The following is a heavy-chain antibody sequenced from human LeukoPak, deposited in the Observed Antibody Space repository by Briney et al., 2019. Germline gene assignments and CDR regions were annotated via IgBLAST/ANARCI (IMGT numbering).Heavy chain of an antibody. V-gene: IGHV3-23*01. Sequence: GGSLRLSCAASDFTLSNYAMSWFRQAPGKGLEWVSSISGNGHNTYYAASVKDRFTISGDSSTNTLTLQMHRLRAEDTAVYYCAKGVRLWFAFYFDYWGQGTLVTVSS. CDR3: AKGVRLWFAFYFDY. CDR1: DFTLSNYA. J-gene: IGHJ4*02. CDR2: ISGNGHNT. D-gene: IGHD3-10*01.